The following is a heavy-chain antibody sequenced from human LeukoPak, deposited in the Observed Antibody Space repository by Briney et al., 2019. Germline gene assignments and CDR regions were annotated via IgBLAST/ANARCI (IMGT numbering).Heavy chain of an antibody. CDR1: GGSIRSRTYF. D-gene: IGHD5-24*01. CDR3: AATQRWLQFDC. CDR2: INYSGST. V-gene: IGHV4-61*01. Sequence: SETLSLTCSVSGGSIRSRTYFWGWIRQPPGKGLEWIGYINYSGSTNYNPSLKSRITMSLDTSKNQLSLKLSSVTAADTAVYYCAATQRWLQFDCWGQGALVTVSS. J-gene: IGHJ4*02.